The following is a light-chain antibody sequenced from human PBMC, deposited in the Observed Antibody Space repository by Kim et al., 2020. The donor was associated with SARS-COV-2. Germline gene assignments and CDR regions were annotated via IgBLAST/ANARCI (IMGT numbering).Light chain of an antibody. CDR1: QSVGTY. Sequence: TVGDSVTITCRASQSVGTYLNWYQHKPGKAPNLLIYSASTLQSGVPSRFSGGGSGTEFTLTISSLQREDFATYYCQQTYSSLTVTFGQGTRLEIK. CDR3: QQTYSSLTVT. V-gene: IGKV1-39*01. J-gene: IGKJ5*01. CDR2: SAS.